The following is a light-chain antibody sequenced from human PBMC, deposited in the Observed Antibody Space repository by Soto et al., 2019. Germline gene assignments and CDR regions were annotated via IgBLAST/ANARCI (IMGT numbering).Light chain of an antibody. V-gene: IGKV3-11*01. CDR1: QSVPSR. J-gene: IGKJ5*01. Sequence: EIVMTQSPATLSVSPGEDVTLSCRASQSVPSRIAWYQQKPGQAPRLLIYDASNRATGIPARFSGSGSGTDFTLTISSLEPEDFAVYYCQQRSNWPPFTFGQGTRLEIK. CDR3: QQRSNWPPFT. CDR2: DAS.